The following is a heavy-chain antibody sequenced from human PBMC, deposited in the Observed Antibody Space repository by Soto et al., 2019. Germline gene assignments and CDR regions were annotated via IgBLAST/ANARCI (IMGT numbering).Heavy chain of an antibody. D-gene: IGHD6-13*01. CDR2: MNPNSGNT. Sequence: ASVQGSCKASGYTFTSDDINWVRQATGQGLEWMGWMNPNSGNTGYAQKLQGRVTMTRNTSISTAYMELSSLRSEDTAVYYCARGIAAAWWFDPWGQGTLVTVYS. CDR3: ARGIAAAWWFDP. V-gene: IGHV1-8*01. CDR1: GYTFTSDD. J-gene: IGHJ5*02.